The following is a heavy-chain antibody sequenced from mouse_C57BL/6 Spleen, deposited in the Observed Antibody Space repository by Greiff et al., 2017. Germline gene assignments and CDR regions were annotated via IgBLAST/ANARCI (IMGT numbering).Heavy chain of an antibody. D-gene: IGHD6-2*01. V-gene: IGHV1-76*01. Sequence: VQLKQSGAELVRPGASVKLSCKASGYTFTDYYINWVKQRPGQGLEWIARIYPGSGNTYYNEKFKGKATLTAAKSSSTACMQLSSLTSEDSAVYYCARWVSYAMDYGGQGTSVTFSS. CDR3: ARWVSYAMDY. CDR2: IYPGSGNT. CDR1: GYTFTDYY. J-gene: IGHJ4*01.